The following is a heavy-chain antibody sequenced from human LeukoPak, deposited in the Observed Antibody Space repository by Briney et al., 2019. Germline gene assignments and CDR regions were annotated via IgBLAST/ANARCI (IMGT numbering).Heavy chain of an antibody. CDR2: IYHSGST. CDR3: ARGPPGQTTENWFDP. V-gene: IGHV4-30-2*01. Sequence: SETLSLTCTVSGGSISSGGYYWSWIRQPPGKGLEWIGYIYHSGSTYYNPSLKSRVTISVDRSKNQFSLKLSSVTAADTAVYYCARGPPGQTTENWFDPWGQGTLVTVSS. D-gene: IGHD4-11*01. J-gene: IGHJ5*02. CDR1: GGSISSGGYY.